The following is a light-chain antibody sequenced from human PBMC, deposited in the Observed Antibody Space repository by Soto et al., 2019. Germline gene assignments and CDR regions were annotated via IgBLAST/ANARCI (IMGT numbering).Light chain of an antibody. J-gene: IGKJ1*01. CDR2: GTS. Sequence: EIVLTQSPGTLSLSPAERATLSCRASHSVSSSYLAWYQQKPGQAPRLLIYGTSSRATGIPDRFSGSGSGTDFPPTITKLEREDFAVYYCQHNGASPPSWTCAQGPKVKIK. V-gene: IGKV3-20*01. CDR3: QHNGASPPSWT. CDR1: HSVSSSY.